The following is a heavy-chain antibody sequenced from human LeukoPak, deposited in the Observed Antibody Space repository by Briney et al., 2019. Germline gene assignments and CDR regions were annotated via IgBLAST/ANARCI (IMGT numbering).Heavy chain of an antibody. CDR1: GYTFTGYY. Sequence: GASVKVSCKASGYTFTGYYMHWVRQAAGQGLEWMGWINPNSGGTNYAQKLQGWVTMTRHTSISTAYMELSRLRSDDTAVYYCARAGGGRWLVHSCMDVWGQGTTVTVSS. CDR3: ARAGGGRWLVHSCMDV. CDR2: INPNSGGT. V-gene: IGHV1-2*04. J-gene: IGHJ6*02. D-gene: IGHD6-19*01.